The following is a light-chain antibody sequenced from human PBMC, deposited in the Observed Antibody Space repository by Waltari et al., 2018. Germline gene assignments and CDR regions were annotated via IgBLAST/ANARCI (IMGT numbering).Light chain of an antibody. CDR3: QQRSNPPST. CDR2: DQA. V-gene: IGKV3-11*02. CDR1: QGVISE. J-gene: IGKJ5*01. Sequence: VLPQSPAPLSWSQGERATLACRASQGVISELAWYQQKPGQAPRLLINDQANRATGSQARFSGRGSGRDVTLSTSILEPEDFAVYYCQQRSNPPSTVGQGTRLEIK.